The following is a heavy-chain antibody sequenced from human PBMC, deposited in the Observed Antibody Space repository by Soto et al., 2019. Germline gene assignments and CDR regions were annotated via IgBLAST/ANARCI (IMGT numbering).Heavy chain of an antibody. CDR1: GFTFSNYA. Sequence: EVQLLESGGGLVQPGGSLALSCAASGFTFSNYAMSWVRQTPGKGLEWVSSIRGSGGSTDYADSVKDRFTISRDNSVNTLYLQMSRLRVDDTAVYYCAKGWYSGTSGALDYWGQGTLVTVSS. CDR3: AKGWYSGTSGALDY. J-gene: IGHJ4*02. CDR2: IRGSGGST. D-gene: IGHD1-26*01. V-gene: IGHV3-23*01.